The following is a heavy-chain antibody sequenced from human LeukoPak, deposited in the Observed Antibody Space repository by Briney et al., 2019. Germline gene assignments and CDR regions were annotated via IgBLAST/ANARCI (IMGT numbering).Heavy chain of an antibody. V-gene: IGHV4-59*12. J-gene: IGHJ3*01. D-gene: IGHD6-19*01. CDR1: GGSISSYY. CDR3: ARLSLGEADGDAFDV. Sequence: PSETLSLTCTVSGGSISSYYWSWIRQPPGKGLEWLGYIYHTGSTHYNPSLKSRVTISVDTSKNQFSLMLNSLTAADTAVYYCARLSLGEADGDAFDVWGHGTMVTVSS. CDR2: IYHTGST.